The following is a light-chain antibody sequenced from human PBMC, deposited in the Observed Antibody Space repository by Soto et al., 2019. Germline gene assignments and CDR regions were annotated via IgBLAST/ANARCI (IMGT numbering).Light chain of an antibody. CDR1: QSISCY. Sequence: DIQMTPSPSSLSASVGDRVTITCRASQSISCYLYWYQQKPGKAPKLLMYAASSLQSVVPSRFSGSGDGTEFTLTISSLQPEDFATYYCQQSYSTPQTFGQGTKLEIK. V-gene: IGKV1-39*01. J-gene: IGKJ2*01. CDR3: QQSYSTPQT. CDR2: AAS.